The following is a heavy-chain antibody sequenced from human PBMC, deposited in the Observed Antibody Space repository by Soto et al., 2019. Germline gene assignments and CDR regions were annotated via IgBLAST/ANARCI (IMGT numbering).Heavy chain of an antibody. CDR2: IYYNGNT. J-gene: IGHJ5*02. Sequence: SETLSLTCTVSGGSINNGDYYWSWIRQPPGKGLEWIGYIYYNGNTYYNPSLKSRVTVLLDTSKNEFSLKLTSVTAADTAVYYGAREIRSVLSWFDPWGQGILVTVSS. V-gene: IGHV4-30-4*01. CDR1: GGSINNGDYY. D-gene: IGHD2-8*01. CDR3: AREIRSVLSWFDP.